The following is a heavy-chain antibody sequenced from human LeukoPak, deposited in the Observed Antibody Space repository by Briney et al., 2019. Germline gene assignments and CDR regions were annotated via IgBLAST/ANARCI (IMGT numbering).Heavy chain of an antibody. CDR3: ARHRKYCSGGSCYGIWFDP. Sequence: GESLKISCKGSGYSFTSYWIGWVRQMPGKGLEWMGIIYSGDSDTRYSPSFQGQVTISADKSISTAYLQWSSLKASDTAMYYCARHRKYCSGGSCYGIWFDPWGQGTLVTVSS. J-gene: IGHJ5*02. D-gene: IGHD2-15*01. CDR2: IYSGDSDT. CDR1: GYSFTSYW. V-gene: IGHV5-51*01.